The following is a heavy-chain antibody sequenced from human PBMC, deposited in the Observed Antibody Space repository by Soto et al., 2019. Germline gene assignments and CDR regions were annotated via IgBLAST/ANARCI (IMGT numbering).Heavy chain of an antibody. CDR1: GFIFSNAW. D-gene: IGHD4-17*01. Sequence: GVSLRLSCAASGFIFSNAWINWVRQAPGKGLEWVGRVKSKTDGGTTDFAAPVKGRLAISRDDSKNMVYLEMNSLKTEDTAIYYCTTDSYMTNIIVRFDYWDHGTLVTVSS. V-gene: IGHV3-15*07. J-gene: IGHJ4*01. CDR3: TTDSYMTNIIVRFDY. CDR2: VKSKTDGGTT.